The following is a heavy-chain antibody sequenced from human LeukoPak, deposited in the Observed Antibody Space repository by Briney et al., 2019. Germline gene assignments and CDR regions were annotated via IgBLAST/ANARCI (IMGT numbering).Heavy chain of an antibody. V-gene: IGHV3-74*01. CDR1: GFAFSRYW. CDR3: ATANYGLDV. J-gene: IGHJ6*02. Sequence: GGSLRLSCAASGFAFSRYWMHRVRQAPGKGLLWVSRINSDGSNTLYADSVKGRFTVSRDNAKNTLYLQMDSLRADDTAVYYCATANYGLDVWGQGTTVTVSS. CDR2: INSDGSNT.